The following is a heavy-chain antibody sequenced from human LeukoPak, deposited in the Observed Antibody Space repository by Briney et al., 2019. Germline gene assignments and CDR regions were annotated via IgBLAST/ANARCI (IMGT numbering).Heavy chain of an antibody. Sequence: ASVKVSCKASGYTFTSYYVHWVRQAPGQGLEWMGIINPSGGSTSYAQKFQGRVTMTRDTSTSTVYMELSSLRSEDTAVYYCARGSGYSYGPPRDAFDIWGQGTMVTVSS. CDR1: GYTFTSYY. V-gene: IGHV1-46*01. CDR2: INPSGGST. J-gene: IGHJ3*02. D-gene: IGHD5-18*01. CDR3: ARGSGYSYGPPRDAFDI.